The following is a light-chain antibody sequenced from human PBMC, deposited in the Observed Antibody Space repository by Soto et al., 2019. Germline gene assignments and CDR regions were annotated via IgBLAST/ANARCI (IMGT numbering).Light chain of an antibody. Sequence: QSALTQPRSVSGSPGQSVTISCTGTGSDVGFYDYVSWYQHHPGKAPKVMIFNVSQRPSGVPDRFSGSKSGNTASLTISGLQAEDEADYYCCSYAGTYTWVFGAGTKVTVL. J-gene: IGLJ3*02. CDR1: GSDVGFYDY. CDR2: NVS. CDR3: CSYAGTYTWV. V-gene: IGLV2-11*01.